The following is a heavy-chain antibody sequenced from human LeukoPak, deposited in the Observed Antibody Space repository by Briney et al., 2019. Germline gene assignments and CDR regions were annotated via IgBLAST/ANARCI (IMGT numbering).Heavy chain of an antibody. D-gene: IGHD3-3*01. CDR1: GGSVTSTNW. CDR3: AREGGFFRPLDY. Sequence: SETLSVTCGESGGSVTSTNWWTWVRQPPGKGLEWIGEVRLDGKTHYNPSLQRRLTILVSLSENHISLRLTSVTAADTAVYYCAREGGFFRPLDYSAQRPLLTVSS. CDR2: VRLDGKT. V-gene: IGHV4-4*02. J-gene: IGHJ4*02.